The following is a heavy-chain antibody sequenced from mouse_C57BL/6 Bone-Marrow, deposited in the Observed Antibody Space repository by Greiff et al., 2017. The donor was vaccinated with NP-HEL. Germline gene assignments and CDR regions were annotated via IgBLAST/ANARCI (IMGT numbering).Heavy chain of an antibody. V-gene: IGHV14-4*01. Sequence: EVMLVESGAELVRPGASVKLSCTASGFNIKDDYMHWVKQRPEQGLEWIGWIDPENGDTEYASKFQGKATITADTSSNTAYLQLSSLTSEDTAVYYCTTGLLYYYGSSYFDYWGQGTTLTVSS. D-gene: IGHD1-1*01. CDR1: GFNIKDDY. CDR2: IDPENGDT. J-gene: IGHJ2*01. CDR3: TTGLLYYYGSSYFDY.